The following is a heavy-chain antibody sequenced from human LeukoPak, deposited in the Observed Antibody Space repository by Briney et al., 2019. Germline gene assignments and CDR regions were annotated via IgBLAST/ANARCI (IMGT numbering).Heavy chain of an antibody. CDR3: AKDARKTYNWFDP. CDR1: GFTFSGYG. Sequence: GGSLRLSCAASGFTFSGYGMHWVREAPGKGLEWVAVISYDESNKYYADSVKGRFTISRDNSKNTLYLQMNSLRAEDTAVYYCAKDARKTYNWFDPWGQGTLVTVSS. V-gene: IGHV3-30*18. J-gene: IGHJ5*02. CDR2: ISYDESNK.